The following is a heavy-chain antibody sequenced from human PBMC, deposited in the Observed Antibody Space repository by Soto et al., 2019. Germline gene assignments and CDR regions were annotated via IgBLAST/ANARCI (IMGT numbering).Heavy chain of an antibody. J-gene: IGHJ5*02. V-gene: IGHV4-30-4*01. Sequence: QVQLQESGPGLVKPSQTLSLTCTVSGASISSGDYYWSWIRQPPGKGLEWIAYISYRGTTYDNPSLKSRVTMSVDTSKNQFSLKLNSVNAADTAVYYCVRALGSRFMEWPRFAPWGQGTLVTVSS. D-gene: IGHD3-3*01. CDR3: VRALGSRFMEWPRFAP. CDR2: ISYRGTT. CDR1: GASISSGDYY.